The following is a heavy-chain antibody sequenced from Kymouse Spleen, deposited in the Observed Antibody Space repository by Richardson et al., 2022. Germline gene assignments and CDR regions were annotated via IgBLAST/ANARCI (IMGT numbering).Heavy chain of an antibody. CDR1: GFTFSSYA. J-gene: IGHJ6*02. CDR3: AKPTIFGVVIISGMDV. V-gene: IGHV3-23*04. Sequence: EVQLVESGGGLVQPGGSLRLSCAASGFTFSSYAMSWVRQAPGKGLEWVSAISGSGGSTYYADSVKGRFTISRDNSKNTLYLQMNSLRAEDTAVYYCAKPTIFGVVIISGMDVWGQGTTVTVSS. CDR2: ISGSGGST. D-gene: IGHD3-3*01.